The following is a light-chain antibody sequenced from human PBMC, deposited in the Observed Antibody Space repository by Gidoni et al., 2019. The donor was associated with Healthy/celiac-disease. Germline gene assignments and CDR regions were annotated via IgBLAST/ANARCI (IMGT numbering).Light chain of an antibody. CDR3: HQRSNWPPLT. J-gene: IGKJ4*01. CDR2: DAS. CDR1: QSVSSY. Sequence: EIGLTQSPATLSLSPGERATLSCRASQSVSSYLAWYQQKPGQAPRLLIYDASNRATGIPARFSGSGSGTDFTLTISSLEPEDFAVYYCHQRSNWPPLTFGGGTKVEIK. V-gene: IGKV3-11*01.